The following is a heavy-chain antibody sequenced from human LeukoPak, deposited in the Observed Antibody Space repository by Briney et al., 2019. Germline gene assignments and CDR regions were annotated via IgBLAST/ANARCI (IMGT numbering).Heavy chain of an antibody. V-gene: IGHV4-61*02. Sequence: SETLSLTCTVSNGSISSDTYFWSWIRQPAGKGLEWIGRMSSSGISTYNPSLKSRVTISVDTSKNQFSLKLSSVTAADTAVYYCARDYFSLYSSSWPDAFDIWGQGTMVTVSS. D-gene: IGHD6-13*01. J-gene: IGHJ3*02. CDR2: MSSSGIS. CDR1: NGSISSDTYF. CDR3: ARDYFSLYSSSWPDAFDI.